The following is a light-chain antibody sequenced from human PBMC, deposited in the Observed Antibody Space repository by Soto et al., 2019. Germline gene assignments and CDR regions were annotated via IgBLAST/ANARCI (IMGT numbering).Light chain of an antibody. J-gene: IGLJ2*01. CDR2: DNN. CDR1: SSNIGAGYD. CDR3: QSYDSSLSGAV. Sequence: QSVLTQPPSVSGAPGRRVTISCTGSSSNIGAGYDVHWYQHLPGTAPKLLIYDNNNRPSGVPDRFSGSKSGTSASLAITGLQAEDEADYYCQSYDSSLSGAVFGGGTKLTV. V-gene: IGLV1-40*01.